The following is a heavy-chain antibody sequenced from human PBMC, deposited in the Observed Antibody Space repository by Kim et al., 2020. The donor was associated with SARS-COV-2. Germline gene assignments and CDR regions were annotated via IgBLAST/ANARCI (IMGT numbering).Heavy chain of an antibody. CDR2: ISGDGGST. J-gene: IGHJ6*02. CDR1: GFTFDDYA. Sequence: LSLTCAASGFTFDDYAMHWVRQAPGKGLEWVSLISGDGGSTYYADSVKGRFTISRDNSKNSLYLQMNSLRTEDTALYYCAKANYGSGSYYYYGMDVWGQGTTVTVSS. V-gene: IGHV3-43*02. D-gene: IGHD3-10*01. CDR3: AKANYGSGSYYYYGMDV.